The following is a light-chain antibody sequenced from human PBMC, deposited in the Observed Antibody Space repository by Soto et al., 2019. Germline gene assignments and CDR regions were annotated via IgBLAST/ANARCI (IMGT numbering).Light chain of an antibody. V-gene: IGKV3-15*01. CDR3: QQYTTRPQT. Sequence: EVVLTQSPATLSVSPGERATLSCRASQTVGSNLAWYQHKPGQAPRLLISGASTRATGVPARFSGSGSGTEFALTIRGLQSEDLTVYFCQQYTTRPQTFGQGTKVEIK. J-gene: IGKJ1*01. CDR1: QTVGSN. CDR2: GAS.